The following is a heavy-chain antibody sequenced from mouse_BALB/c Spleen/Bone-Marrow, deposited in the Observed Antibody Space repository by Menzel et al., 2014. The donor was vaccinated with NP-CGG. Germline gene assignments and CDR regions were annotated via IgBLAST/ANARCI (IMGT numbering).Heavy chain of an antibody. CDR3: ARGGNYYAMDY. Sequence: VKLMESGPGLVAPSQSLSITCTVSGFSLTGYSVNWVRQPPGKGLEWLGMIWGDGSTDYNSALKSRLSISKDNSKSQVFLKMNSLQTDDTARYYCARGGNYYAMDYWGQGTSVTVSS. D-gene: IGHD2-1*01. CDR1: GFSLTGYS. J-gene: IGHJ4*01. V-gene: IGHV2-6-7*01. CDR2: IWGDGST.